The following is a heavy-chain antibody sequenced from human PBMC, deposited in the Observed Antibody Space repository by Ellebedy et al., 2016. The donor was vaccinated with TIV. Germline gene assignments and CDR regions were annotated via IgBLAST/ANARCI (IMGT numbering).Heavy chain of an antibody. D-gene: IGHD3-16*01. CDR1: GDSVSTDIG. Sequence: SQTLSLTCVISGDSVSTDIGWNWIRQSLSRGLEWLGRTYYRSKWNNDYAVSLKSRITINPDTSKNQFSLQLNSVIPDDTAVYYCARGWFGSGMGVWGQGTTVTVSS. J-gene: IGHJ6*02. V-gene: IGHV6-1*01. CDR3: ARGWFGSGMGV. CDR2: TYYRSKWNN.